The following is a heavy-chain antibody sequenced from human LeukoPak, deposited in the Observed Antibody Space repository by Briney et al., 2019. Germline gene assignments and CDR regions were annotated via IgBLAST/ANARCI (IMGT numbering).Heavy chain of an antibody. CDR3: ARDGSLYYDSSSYLDY. CDR2: IYTSGST. Sequence: SQTLSLTCTVSGGSISSGGYYWSWIRQPAGKGLEWIGRIYTSGSTNYNPSLKSRVTISVDTSKNQFSLKLSSVTAADTAVYYCARDGSLYYDSSSYLDYWGQGTLATVSS. J-gene: IGHJ4*02. V-gene: IGHV4-61*02. CDR1: GGSISSGGYY. D-gene: IGHD3-22*01.